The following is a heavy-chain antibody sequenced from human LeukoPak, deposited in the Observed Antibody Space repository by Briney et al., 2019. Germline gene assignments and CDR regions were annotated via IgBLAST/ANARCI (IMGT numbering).Heavy chain of an antibody. J-gene: IGHJ4*02. D-gene: IGHD6-19*01. CDR2: VGGGGDST. CDR1: GFTFSSYA. Sequence: GGSLRLSCVASGFTFSSYAMTRVRQAPGKGLEWVSTVGGGGDSTYYADSAKGRFTISRDNSKNTLSLQMDSLRVEDTAVYYCAKDRVAVAGTVRVFDCWGQRTLVTVSS. V-gene: IGHV3-23*01. CDR3: AKDRVAVAGTVRVFDC.